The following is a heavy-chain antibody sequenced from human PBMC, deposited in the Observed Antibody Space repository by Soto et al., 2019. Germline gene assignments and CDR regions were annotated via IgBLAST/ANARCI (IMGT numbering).Heavy chain of an antibody. Sequence: KTSETLSLTCTVPGGSISSGGYYWSWIRQHPGKGLEWFGYLYYSGSTYYNPSFKSRVTISVDTSKNQFSQKLSSVTAADTAVYYCATELGYCSSTSCYTVGMDVWGQGTTVTVSS. CDR3: ATELGYCSSTSCYTVGMDV. D-gene: IGHD2-2*02. V-gene: IGHV4-31*03. CDR2: LYYSGST. CDR1: GGSISSGGYY. J-gene: IGHJ6*02.